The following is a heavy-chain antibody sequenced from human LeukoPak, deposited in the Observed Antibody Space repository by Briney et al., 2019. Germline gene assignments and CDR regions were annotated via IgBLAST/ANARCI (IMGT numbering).Heavy chain of an antibody. D-gene: IGHD2-15*01. Sequence: PGGSLRLSCAVSGFTFSSYWMSWVRQAPGKGLEWVSSISSSSSYIYYADSVKGRFTISRDNAKNSLYLQMNSLRAEDTAVYYCARIRSGYCSGGSCYDLGYWGQGTLVTVSS. CDR1: GFTFSSYW. V-gene: IGHV3-21*01. CDR2: ISSSSSYI. J-gene: IGHJ4*02. CDR3: ARIRSGYCSGGSCYDLGY.